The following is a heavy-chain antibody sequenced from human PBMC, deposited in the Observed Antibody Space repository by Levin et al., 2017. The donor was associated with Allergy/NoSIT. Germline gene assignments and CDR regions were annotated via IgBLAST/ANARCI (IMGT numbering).Heavy chain of an antibody. J-gene: IGHJ4*02. CDR2: INFNGIT. V-gene: IGHV4-34*01. CDR1: GESFSGSF. CDR3: ARGGEVPSQYYFDY. D-gene: IGHD1-1*01. Sequence: SQTLSLPCAVNGESFSGSFWTWIRPSPGKGLEWIGQINFNGITTYNPSLKSRVIISVDPTKKQFSLKLTYLTAADTAVYFCARGGEVPSQYYFDYWGQGTLVTVSS.